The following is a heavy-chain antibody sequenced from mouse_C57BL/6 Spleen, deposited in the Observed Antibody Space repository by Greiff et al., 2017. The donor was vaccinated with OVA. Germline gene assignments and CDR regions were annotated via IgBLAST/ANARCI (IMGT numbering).Heavy chain of an antibody. Sequence: VQLQQPGAELVMPGASVKLSCKASGYTFTSYWMHWVKQRPGQGLEWIGEIDPSDSYTNYNQKFKGKSTLTVDKSSSTAYMQLRSLTSEDSAVYYCARGLLVPYWYFDVWGTGTTVTVSS. J-gene: IGHJ1*03. CDR2: IDPSDSYT. V-gene: IGHV1-69*01. D-gene: IGHD2-1*01. CDR3: ARGLLVPYWYFDV. CDR1: GYTFTSYW.